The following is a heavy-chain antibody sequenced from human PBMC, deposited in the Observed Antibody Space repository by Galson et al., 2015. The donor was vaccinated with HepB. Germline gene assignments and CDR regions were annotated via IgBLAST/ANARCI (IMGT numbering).Heavy chain of an antibody. CDR1: GFTFRTYS. CDR3: ARPPVGYPDSGTPLYYFDS. CDR2: ISSKSNYI. J-gene: IGHJ4*02. V-gene: IGHV3-21*01. D-gene: IGHD3-10*01. Sequence: SLRLSCAGSGFTFRTYSMNWVRQAPGKGLEWVSSISSKSNYIYYADSVKGRFTISRENDKNSLFLQMKSMRAEDTAIYFCARPPVGYPDSGTPLYYFDSWGQRTLVIVSS.